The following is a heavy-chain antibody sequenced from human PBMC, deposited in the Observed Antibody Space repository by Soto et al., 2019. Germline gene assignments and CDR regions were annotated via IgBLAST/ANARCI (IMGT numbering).Heavy chain of an antibody. D-gene: IGHD4-17*01. Sequence: EVQLLESGGGLVQPGGSLRLSCAASGFTFSSYAMSWVRQAPGKGLEWVSAISGSGGSTYYTDSVKGRFTISRDNSKNTLYLQMNSLRAEDTAVYYCAKNGMGRHDYGTNWGQGTLVTVSS. V-gene: IGHV3-23*01. CDR1: GFTFSSYA. J-gene: IGHJ4*02. CDR3: AKNGMGRHDYGTN. CDR2: ISGSGGST.